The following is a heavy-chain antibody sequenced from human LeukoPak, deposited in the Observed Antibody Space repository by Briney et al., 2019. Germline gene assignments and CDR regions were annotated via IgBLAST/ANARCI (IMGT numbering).Heavy chain of an antibody. J-gene: IGHJ4*02. CDR1: GFTFSSYS. CDR3: ARESISGHRDFDY. CDR2: ISSGSRTI. D-gene: IGHD1-26*01. Sequence: GGSLRLSCAASGFTFSSYSMSWLRQAPGKGLEWLSHISSGSRTIYYADSVKGRFTVSRDNAKSSLYLQMNSLRAEDTAVYYCARESISGHRDFDYWGQGALVTVSS. V-gene: IGHV3-48*01.